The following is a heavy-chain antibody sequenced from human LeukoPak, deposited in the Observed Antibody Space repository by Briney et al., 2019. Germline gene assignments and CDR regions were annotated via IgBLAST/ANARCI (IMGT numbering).Heavy chain of an antibody. D-gene: IGHD5-18*01. CDR1: GYTFTGYY. CDR3: ARGGIGYSYGNDY. Sequence: ASVTVSCKASGYTFTGYYMHWVRQAPGQGLEWMGWINPNSGGTNYAQKFQGRVTMTRDTSISTAYMELGRLRSDDTAVYYCARGGIGYSYGNDYWGQGTLVTVSS. CDR2: INPNSGGT. V-gene: IGHV1-2*02. J-gene: IGHJ4*02.